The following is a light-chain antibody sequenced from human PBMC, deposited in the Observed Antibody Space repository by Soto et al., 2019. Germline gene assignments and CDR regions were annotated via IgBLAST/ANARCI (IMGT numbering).Light chain of an antibody. CDR1: QSVSSSY. J-gene: IGKJ4*01. CDR2: GAS. Sequence: EIVLTQSPGTLSLSPGERATLSCRASQSVSSSYLAWYQQKPGQAPRLLIYGASRRATGIPDRFRGSGSGTDFTLTIIRLEPEDFAVYYCQQYGSSPLTFGGGTKVEIK. V-gene: IGKV3-20*01. CDR3: QQYGSSPLT.